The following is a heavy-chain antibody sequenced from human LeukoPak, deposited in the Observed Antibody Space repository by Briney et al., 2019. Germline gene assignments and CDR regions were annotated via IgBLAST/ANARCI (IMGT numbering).Heavy chain of an antibody. J-gene: IGHJ4*02. CDR3: ARTGSSGYFRFDY. CDR2: IYYSGST. D-gene: IGHD3-22*01. CDR1: GGSISSYY. Sequence: SETLSLTCTVSGGSISSYYWSWIRQPPGKGLEWIGYIYYSGSTNYNPSLKSRVTISVDTSKNQFSLKLSSVTAADTAVYYCARTGSSGYFRFDYWGQGTLVTVSP. V-gene: IGHV4-59*08.